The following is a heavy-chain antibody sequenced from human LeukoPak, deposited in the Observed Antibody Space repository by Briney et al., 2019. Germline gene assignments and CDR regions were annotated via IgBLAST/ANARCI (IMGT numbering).Heavy chain of an antibody. D-gene: IGHD1-26*01. V-gene: IGHV3-23*01. CDR3: AKGDYSGSYYFDY. CDR2: SGSGGST. J-gene: IGHJ4*02. Sequence: GGSLRLSCAVSGFIFSSYGMSWVREAPRKGVEWGSVSGSGGSTYYADSVKGRFTISRDNSKNTLYLQMNSLRAEDTAVYYCAKGDYSGSYYFDYWGQGTLVTVSS. CDR1: GFIFSSYG.